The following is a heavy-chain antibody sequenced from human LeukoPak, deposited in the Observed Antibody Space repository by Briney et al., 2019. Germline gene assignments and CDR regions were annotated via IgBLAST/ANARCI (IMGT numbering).Heavy chain of an antibody. Sequence: ASVKVSCKASGGTFSSYAISWVRQAPGQGLEWMGGIIPIFGTANYAQKFQGRVTITADESTSTAYMELSSLRSEDTAVYYCAGPRYPLGDFWSGYYFDYWGQGTLVTVSS. CDR1: GGTFSSYA. CDR2: IIPIFGTA. D-gene: IGHD3-3*01. J-gene: IGHJ4*02. V-gene: IGHV1-69*13. CDR3: AGPRYPLGDFWSGYYFDY.